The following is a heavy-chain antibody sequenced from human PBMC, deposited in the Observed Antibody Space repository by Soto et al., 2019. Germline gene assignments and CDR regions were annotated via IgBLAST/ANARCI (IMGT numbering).Heavy chain of an antibody. CDR2: IKQDGSEK. D-gene: IGHD3-9*01. CDR3: ARERDYDILTGPAFDY. J-gene: IGHJ4*02. V-gene: IGHV3-7*01. CDR1: GFTFSSYW. Sequence: PGGSLRLSCAASGFTFSSYWMSWVRQAPGKGLEWVANIKQDGSEKYYVDSVKGRFTISRDNAKNSLYLQMNSLRAGDTAVYYCARERDYDILTGPAFDYWGQGTLVTVSS.